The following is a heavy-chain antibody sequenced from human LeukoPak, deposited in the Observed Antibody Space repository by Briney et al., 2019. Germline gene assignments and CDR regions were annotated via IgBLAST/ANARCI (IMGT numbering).Heavy chain of an antibody. CDR1: GFTFSSYA. V-gene: IGHV3-30-3*01. J-gene: IGHJ4*02. CDR3: ARASGSFDY. CDR2: ISYDGNNK. D-gene: IGHD1-26*01. Sequence: PGGSLRLSCAASGFTFSSYAMHWVRQAPGKGLEWVAVISYDGNNKYYADSVKGRFTISRDNSKDTLYLQLNSLRAEDTAVYYCARASGSFDYWGQGTLVSVSS.